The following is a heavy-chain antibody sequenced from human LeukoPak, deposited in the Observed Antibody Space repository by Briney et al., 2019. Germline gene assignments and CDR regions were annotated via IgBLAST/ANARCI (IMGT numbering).Heavy chain of an antibody. CDR2: IIPIFGTA. J-gene: IGHJ5*02. CDR1: GGTFSSYA. D-gene: IGHD2-2*01. Sequence: ASVKVSCKASGGTFSSYAISWVRQAPGQGLERMGGIIPIFGTANYAQKFQGRVTITADESTSTAYMELSSLSSEDTAVYYCARGDPGPGDVPAAILNWFDPWGQGTLVTVSS. CDR3: ARGDPGPGDVPAAILNWFDP. V-gene: IGHV1-69*13.